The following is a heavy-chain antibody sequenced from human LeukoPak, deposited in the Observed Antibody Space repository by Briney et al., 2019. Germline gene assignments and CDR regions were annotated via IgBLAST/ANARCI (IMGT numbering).Heavy chain of an antibody. D-gene: IGHD3-10*01. CDR1: GGSISSSNW. V-gene: IGHV4-4*02. Sequence: PSGTLSLTCAVSGGSISSSNWWSWVRQPPGKGLEWIGEIYHSGSTNYNPSLKSRVTISVDTSNNKFSLNLSSVTAADTAVYYCARERTGFGECDYWGQGTLVTVSS. CDR3: ARERTGFGECDY. CDR2: IYHSGST. J-gene: IGHJ4*02.